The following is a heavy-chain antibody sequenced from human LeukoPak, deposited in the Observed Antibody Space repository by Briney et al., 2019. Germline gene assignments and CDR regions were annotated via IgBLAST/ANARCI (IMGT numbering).Heavy chain of an antibody. CDR1: GGSVTYTNYY. CDR3: ARHYGP. J-gene: IGHJ4*02. CDR2: IYYNGKT. D-gene: IGHD3-10*01. V-gene: IGHV4-39*01. Sequence: PSETLSLTCTVSGGSVTYTNYYWGWIRQPLGKGLQWIGVIYYNGKTYYNPSLKSRVTVAVDTSKNQFSLKLNSVTATDTAVYYCARHYGPWGQGTLVTVSS.